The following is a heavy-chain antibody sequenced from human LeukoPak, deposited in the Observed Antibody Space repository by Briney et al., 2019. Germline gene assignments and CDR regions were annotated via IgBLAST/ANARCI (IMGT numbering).Heavy chain of an antibody. J-gene: IGHJ4*02. CDR3: ARDQRELLFDY. D-gene: IGHD1-26*01. V-gene: IGHV1-2*06. Sequence: GASVKVSCKASGYTFTGYYIHWVRQAPGQGLEWMGRIKPNSGGTNYAQKFQGRGTMTRDTSISTVYMELSRLRSDDAAVYFCARDQRELLFDYWGQGTLVTVSS. CDR1: GYTFTGYY. CDR2: IKPNSGGT.